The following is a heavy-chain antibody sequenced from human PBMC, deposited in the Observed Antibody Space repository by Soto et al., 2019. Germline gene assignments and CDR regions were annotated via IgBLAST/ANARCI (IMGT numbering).Heavy chain of an antibody. D-gene: IGHD3-22*01. Sequence: GGSLRLSCAASGFTFSSYGMHWVRQAPGKGLEWVAVISYDGSNKYYADSVKGRFTISRDNSKNTLYLQMNSLRAEDTAVYYCAKVWDYYDSSGPARIAGAFDYWGQGTLVTVSS. CDR3: AKVWDYYDSSGPARIAGAFDY. J-gene: IGHJ4*02. CDR2: ISYDGSNK. CDR1: GFTFSSYG. V-gene: IGHV3-30*18.